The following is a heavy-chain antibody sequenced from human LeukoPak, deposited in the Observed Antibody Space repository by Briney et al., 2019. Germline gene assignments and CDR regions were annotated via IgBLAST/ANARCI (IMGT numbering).Heavy chain of an antibody. Sequence: GESLKISFKGSGSGFTTYGIGWVRRMPGKGRGWWGIIYPGDSDTRYSPSFQGQVTISADKSISTAYLQWSSLKASDTAMYYCARREAVAGTSWFDPWGQGTLVTVSS. V-gene: IGHV5-51*01. D-gene: IGHD6-19*01. CDR1: GSGFTTYG. CDR2: IYPGDSDT. CDR3: ARREAVAGTSWFDP. J-gene: IGHJ5*02.